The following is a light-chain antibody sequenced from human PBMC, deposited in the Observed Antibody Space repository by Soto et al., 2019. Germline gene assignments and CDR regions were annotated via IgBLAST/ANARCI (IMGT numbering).Light chain of an antibody. V-gene: IGLV2-14*03. J-gene: IGLJ1*01. CDR1: SSDVGGYNY. CDR3: SSYTSSSTDV. Sequence: QSALTQPASVSGSPGQSITISCTGTSSDVGGYNYVSWYQQHPGKAPKLMIYDVSNRPSVVSNRFSGSKSGNTASLTISGLQAEDEAEYHCSSYTSSSTDVFGPGTKLTVL. CDR2: DVS.